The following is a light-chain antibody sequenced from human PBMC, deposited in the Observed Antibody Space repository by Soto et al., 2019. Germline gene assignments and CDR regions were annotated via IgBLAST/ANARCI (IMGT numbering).Light chain of an antibody. CDR2: DAS. CDR3: QQYNTYSPTWT. Sequence: DIHITHSPSTLSSSVVDRFTMTCLASQSISNWLAWYQQKPGKAPKLLIYDASSLESGVPSRFSGSGSGTEFTLTISSLQRDDSATYYCQQYNTYSPTWTFGQGTKVDNK. J-gene: IGKJ1*01. CDR1: QSISNW. V-gene: IGKV1-5*01.